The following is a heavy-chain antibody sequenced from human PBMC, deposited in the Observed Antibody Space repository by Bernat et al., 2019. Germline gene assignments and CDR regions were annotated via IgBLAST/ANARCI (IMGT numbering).Heavy chain of an antibody. CDR3: ARNLLRYFDWLSPDGAFDI. D-gene: IGHD3-9*01. CDR2: ISAYNGNT. J-gene: IGHJ3*02. CDR1: GYTFTSYG. V-gene: IGHV1-18*01. Sequence: QVQLVQSGAEVKKPGASVKVSCKASGYTFTSYGISWVRQAPGQGLEWMGWISAYNGNTNYAQKLQGRVTMTTDTSTSTAYMELRSLRSDDTAVYYCARNLLRYFDWLSPDGAFDIWGQGTMVTFSS.